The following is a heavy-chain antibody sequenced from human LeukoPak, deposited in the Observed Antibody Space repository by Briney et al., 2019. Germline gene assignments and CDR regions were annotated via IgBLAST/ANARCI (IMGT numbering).Heavy chain of an antibody. J-gene: IGHJ6*02. V-gene: IGHV3-15*01. CDR3: SNIYSYGLHGMDV. CDR1: GFTFSNAW. CDR2: IKSKTDGGTT. Sequence: PGGSLRLSCAASGFTFSNAWMSWVRQAPGKGLEWVGRIKSKTDGGTTDYAAPVKGRFTISRDDSKNTLYLQMNSLRTEDTAVYYCSNIYSYGLHGMDVWGQGTTVTVSS. D-gene: IGHD5-18*01.